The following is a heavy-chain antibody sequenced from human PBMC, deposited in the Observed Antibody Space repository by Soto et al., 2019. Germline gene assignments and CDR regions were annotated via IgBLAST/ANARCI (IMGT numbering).Heavy chain of an antibody. CDR3: ARDPYGSSFLYYYYGMDV. Sequence: ASVKVSCKASGYTFTSYAMHWVRRAPGQRLEWMGWINAGNGNTKYSQKFQGRVTITTDTSASTAYMELRSLRSDDTAVYYCARDPYGSSFLYYYYGMDVWGQGTTVTVSS. CDR1: GYTFTSYA. J-gene: IGHJ6*02. D-gene: IGHD6-6*01. CDR2: INAGNGNT. V-gene: IGHV1-3*01.